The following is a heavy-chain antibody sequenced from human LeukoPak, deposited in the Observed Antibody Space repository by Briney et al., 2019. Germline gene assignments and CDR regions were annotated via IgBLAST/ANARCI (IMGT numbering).Heavy chain of an antibody. Sequence: GASVKVSCKASGYTFTGYYMYWVRQAPGQGLGWMGWINGNSGDTKYAQKFQGRVTMTRDTSINTVYMELSGLRSDDTAVYYCARDGDTPMVDFDYWGQGTLVTVSS. CDR1: GYTFTGYY. CDR3: ARDGDTPMVDFDY. V-gene: IGHV1-2*02. J-gene: IGHJ4*02. D-gene: IGHD5-18*01. CDR2: INGNSGDT.